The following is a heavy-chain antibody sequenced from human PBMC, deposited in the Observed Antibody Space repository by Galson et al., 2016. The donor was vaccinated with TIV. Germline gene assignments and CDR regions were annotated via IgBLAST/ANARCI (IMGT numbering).Heavy chain of an antibody. CDR1: GYTFTSYD. CDR2: MNPNSGNT. V-gene: IGHV1-8*02. D-gene: IGHD4-17*01. J-gene: IGHJ4*02. CDR3: ARSGDYGDY. Sequence: SGYTFTSYDINWVRQATGQGLEWMGWMNPNSGNTGYAQKFRGRVTMTRNTSVRTAYMELSSLRSEETAVYSCARSGDYGDYWGQGTLVTVSS.